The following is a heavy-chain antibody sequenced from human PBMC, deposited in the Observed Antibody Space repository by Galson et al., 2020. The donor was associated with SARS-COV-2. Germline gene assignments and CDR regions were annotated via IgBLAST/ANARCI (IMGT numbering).Heavy chain of an antibody. D-gene: IGHD6-13*01. Sequence: SDPTLVKPTQTITLTCTFSGISLSTSGMCVSWIRQPPAKALEWPAPIDPDHDQDYTTSLKTRLTISKDTSKNQVVLTMTNMDPVDTATYYCARIEAAAGLGMDVWGKVTTVTVSS. CDR2: IDPDHDQ. CDR1: GISLSTSGMC. V-gene: IGHV2-70*01. CDR3: ARIEAAAGLGMDV. J-gene: IGHJ6*04.